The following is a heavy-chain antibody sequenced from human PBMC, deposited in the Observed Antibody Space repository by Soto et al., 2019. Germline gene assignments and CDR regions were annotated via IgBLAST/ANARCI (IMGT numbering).Heavy chain of an antibody. CDR3: VKDSAGSCCTFYLDY. J-gene: IGHJ4*02. CDR1: GFTFDDYA. D-gene: IGHD1-1*01. V-gene: IGHV3-9*01. Sequence: EVQLVESGGGLVQPGRSPRLSCAASGFTFDDYAMHWVRQAPGKGLEWVSGISWNSGRIGYADSVKGRFTISRDNAKNSLFLQMSSLRVEDTALYYCVKDSAGSCCTFYLDYWGQGALVTVSS. CDR2: ISWNSGRI.